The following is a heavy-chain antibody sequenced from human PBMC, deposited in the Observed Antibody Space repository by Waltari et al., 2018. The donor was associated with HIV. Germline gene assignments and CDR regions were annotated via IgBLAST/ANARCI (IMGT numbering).Heavy chain of an antibody. CDR2: IKDDGSEK. V-gene: IGHV3-7*01. D-gene: IGHD1-26*01. CDR1: GFTFPNLW. CDR3: ARIGTFPHNYAIDF. J-gene: IGHJ6*02. Sequence: EVQLMESGGGLVQSGVSLSLSCAAFGFTFPNLWTSWVRQTPGKGLEWVAYIKDDGSEKYYMGSVKGRFTISRDNAKNSMFLQMNSLRAEDTAVYYCARIGTFPHNYAIDFWGQGTTVTVSS.